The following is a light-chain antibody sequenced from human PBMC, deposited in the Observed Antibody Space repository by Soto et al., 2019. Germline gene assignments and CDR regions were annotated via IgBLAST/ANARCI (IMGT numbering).Light chain of an antibody. V-gene: IGKV3-20*01. J-gene: IGKJ2*01. CDR1: QSLIGSH. CDR2: GAS. Sequence: EIVLTQSPGTLSLSPGERATLSCRASQSLIGSHLAWYQQKPGQAPRLLIYGASTRLTGIPDRFSGSGSGTDFTLTITTLEPEDFAVYHCQHYGTSSHTFGQGSKVEIK. CDR3: QHYGTSSHT.